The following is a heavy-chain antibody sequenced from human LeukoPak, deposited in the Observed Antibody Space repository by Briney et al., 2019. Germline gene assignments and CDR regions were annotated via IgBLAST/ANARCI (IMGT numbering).Heavy chain of an antibody. D-gene: IGHD6-6*01. CDR3: ARWGTSSLDY. V-gene: IGHV3-30*03. CDR1: GFTFSSYS. Sequence: PGGSPRLSCAASGFTFSSYSMHWVRQAPGKGLEWVAVISYDGGNKYYADSVKGRFTISRDNSRNTVYLLMDSLRLEDTAVYYCARWGTSSLDYWGQGTLVTVSS. CDR2: ISYDGGNK. J-gene: IGHJ4*02.